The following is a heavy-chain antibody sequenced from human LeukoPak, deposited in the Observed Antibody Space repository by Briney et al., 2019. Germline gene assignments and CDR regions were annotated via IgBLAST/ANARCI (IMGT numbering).Heavy chain of an antibody. V-gene: IGHV3-30-3*01. CDR1: GFTFSSYA. Sequence: GGSLRLSCAASGFTFSSYAMHWVRQAPGKGLEWVAVISYDGSNKYYADSVKGRFTISRDNSKNTPYLQMNSLRAEDTAVYYCASWYSSSWYNPFYYYYGMDVWGQGTTVTVSS. CDR3: ASWYSSSWYNPFYYYYGMDV. CDR2: ISYDGSNK. J-gene: IGHJ6*02. D-gene: IGHD6-13*01.